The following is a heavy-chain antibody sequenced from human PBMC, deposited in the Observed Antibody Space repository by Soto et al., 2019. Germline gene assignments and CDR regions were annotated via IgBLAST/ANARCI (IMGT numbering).Heavy chain of an antibody. J-gene: IGHJ4*02. D-gene: IGHD1-1*01. Sequence: ASVKVSCKASGYTFTSYGISWVRQAPGQGLEWMGWISAYNGNTNYAQKLQGRVTMTTDTSTSTAYMELRSLRSDDTAVYYCARDLSTTGTTLVDYWGQGTLVTVSS. CDR1: GYTFTSYG. V-gene: IGHV1-18*01. CDR3: ARDLSTTGTTLVDY. CDR2: ISAYNGNT.